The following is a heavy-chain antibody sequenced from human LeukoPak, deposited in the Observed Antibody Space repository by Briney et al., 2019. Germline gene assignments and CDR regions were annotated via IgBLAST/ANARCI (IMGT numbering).Heavy chain of an antibody. CDR2: IYYSGST. Sequence: PSETLSLTCTVSGGSISSGDYYWSWIRQPPGKGLEWIGYIYYSGSTYYNPSLKSRVTISVDTSKNQFSLKLSSVTAADTAVYYCARLEIAAAGTDYDYWGQGTLVTVSS. CDR3: ARLEIAAAGTDYDY. CDR1: GGSISSGDYY. J-gene: IGHJ4*02. D-gene: IGHD6-13*01. V-gene: IGHV4-30-4*08.